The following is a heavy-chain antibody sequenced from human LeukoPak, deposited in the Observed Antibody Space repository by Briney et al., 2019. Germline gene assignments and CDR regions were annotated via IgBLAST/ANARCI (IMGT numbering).Heavy chain of an antibody. Sequence: SETLSLTCTVSGGSISSYYWSWIRQPPGKGLEWIGYIYYSGSTNYNPSLKSRVTISVDTSKNQFSLKLSSVTAADTAVYYCARDMGSGWSDYWGQGTLVTVSS. CDR3: ARDMGSGWSDY. D-gene: IGHD6-19*01. CDR1: GGSISSYY. J-gene: IGHJ4*02. V-gene: IGHV4-59*12. CDR2: IYYSGST.